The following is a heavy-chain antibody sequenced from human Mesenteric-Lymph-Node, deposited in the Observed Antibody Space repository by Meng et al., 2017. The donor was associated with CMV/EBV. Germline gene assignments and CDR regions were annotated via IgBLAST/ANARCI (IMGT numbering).Heavy chain of an antibody. J-gene: IGHJ4*02. CDR1: GFIFSTYA. CDR2: ISYDGSNQ. V-gene: IGHV3-30*04. D-gene: IGHD1-26*01. CDR3: ARQDGANFDY. Sequence: GESLKISCAASGFIFSTYAMSWVRQAPGKGLEWVTIISYDGSNQYYADSVKGRFTISRDNSKNTLYLQMNSLRTEDTAVYYCARQDGANFDYWGQGTLVTVSS.